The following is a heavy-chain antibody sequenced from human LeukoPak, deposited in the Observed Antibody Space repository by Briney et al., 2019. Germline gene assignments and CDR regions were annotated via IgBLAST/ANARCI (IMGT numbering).Heavy chain of an antibody. CDR3: ARVWRVVLAADPGDY. D-gene: IGHD2-2*01. Sequence: SETLSLTCAVYGGSFSGYYWSWIRQPPGKGLEWIGEINHSGSTNYNPSLKSRVTISVDTSKNQFSLKLSSVTAADTAVYYCARVWRVVLAADPGDYWGQGTLVTVSS. J-gene: IGHJ4*02. V-gene: IGHV4-34*01. CDR1: GGSFSGYY. CDR2: INHSGST.